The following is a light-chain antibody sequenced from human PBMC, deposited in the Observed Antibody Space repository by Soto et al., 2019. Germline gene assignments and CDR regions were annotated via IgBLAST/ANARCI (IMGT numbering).Light chain of an antibody. CDR3: SSYTNINTRACV. CDR2: EVT. CDR1: SGDIGSYNR. J-gene: IGLJ1*01. V-gene: IGLV2-14*01. Sequence: QSALTQPASVSGSPGQSITISCTGTSGDIGSYNRVSWYQQHPRKAPKLIIYEVTDRPSGVSNRFSGSKSGNTASLTISGLQAEDEDDYYCSSYTNINTRACVFGSGTKVTVL.